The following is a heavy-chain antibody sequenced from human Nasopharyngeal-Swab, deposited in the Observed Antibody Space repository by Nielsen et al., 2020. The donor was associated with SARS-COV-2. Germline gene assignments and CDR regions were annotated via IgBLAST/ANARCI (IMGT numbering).Heavy chain of an antibody. CDR1: GFSLSTARMG. J-gene: IGHJ5*02. D-gene: IGHD3-3*01. CDR3: ARIEREVTIFGVVWYNWFDP. CDR2: IFSNDEK. Sequence: FGPTLVKPTETLTLTCTVSGFSLSTARMGVSWIRQPPGKAPEGLSHIFSNDEKSYSTSLKSRLTISKDTSKSQVVLTMTNMDPVDTATYYCARIEREVTIFGVVWYNWFDPWGQGTLVTVSS. V-gene: IGHV2-26*01.